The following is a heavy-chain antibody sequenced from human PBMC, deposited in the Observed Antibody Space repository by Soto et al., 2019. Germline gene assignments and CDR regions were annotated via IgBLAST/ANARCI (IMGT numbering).Heavy chain of an antibody. J-gene: IGHJ4*02. CDR1: GFNFSSNA. CDR3: AKVVFNTFGYYLGSFNY. V-gene: IGHV3-23*01. D-gene: IGHD3-3*01. CDR2: ISGSGNTI. Sequence: GGSLGLSCAASGFNFSSNAMSWVRQAPGKGLEWVSAISGSGNTIYYADSVKGRFPIPRENSKNTLYLQMNSLRAGNRAVYYCAKVVFNTFGYYLGSFNYWVQGARVTASS.